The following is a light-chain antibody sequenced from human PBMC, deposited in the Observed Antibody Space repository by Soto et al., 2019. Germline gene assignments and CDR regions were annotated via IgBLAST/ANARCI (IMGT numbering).Light chain of an antibody. Sequence: QSALTQPASVSGSPGQSVTISCTGSSSDVGGYHYVSWYQQHPGKAPKLMIYEVSNRPSGVSNRFSGSKSGNTATLTISGLQPEDDADYYCSETRGDITYVFGSGTKLTVL. CDR2: EVS. V-gene: IGLV2-14*01. CDR1: SSDVGGYHY. CDR3: SETRGDITYV. J-gene: IGLJ1*01.